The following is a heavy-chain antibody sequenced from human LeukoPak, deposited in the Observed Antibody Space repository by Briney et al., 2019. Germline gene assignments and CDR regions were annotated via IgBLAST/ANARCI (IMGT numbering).Heavy chain of an antibody. J-gene: IGHJ4*02. D-gene: IGHD2-2*01. V-gene: IGHV2-5*02. Sequence: ESGPTLVKPTQTLTLTCTFSGFSLSTSGVGVGWIRQPPGKALEWLALIYWDDDKRYSPSLKSRLTLTKDTSKNQVVLTMTNMDPVDTATYYCAHMPSCYCGFDYWGQGTLVTVSS. CDR3: AHMPSCYCGFDY. CDR2: IYWDDDK. CDR1: GFSLSTSGVG.